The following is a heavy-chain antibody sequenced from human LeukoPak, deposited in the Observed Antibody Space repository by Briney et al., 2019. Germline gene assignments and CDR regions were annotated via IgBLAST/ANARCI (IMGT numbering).Heavy chain of an antibody. D-gene: IGHD3-3*01. CDR2: IGTAGDT. V-gene: IGHV3-13*01. Sequence: GGSLRLSCAASGFTFSRYDMHWVRQATGRGLEWVSAIGTAGDTYYPGSVKGRFTISRENAKNSLYLQMNSLRARDPAVYYCARENDFWSGYYSHYMDVWGKGTTVTVSS. CDR1: GFTFSRYD. CDR3: ARENDFWSGYYSHYMDV. J-gene: IGHJ6*03.